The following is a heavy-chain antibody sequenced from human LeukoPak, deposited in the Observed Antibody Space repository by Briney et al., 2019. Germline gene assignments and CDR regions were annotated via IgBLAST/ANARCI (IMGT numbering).Heavy chain of an antibody. CDR1: GFTFSSYA. CDR2: SKNKAQSFLT. D-gene: IGHD3-10*01. J-gene: IGHJ5*02. CDR3: ASPQRGSNNWNYL. V-gene: IGHV3-72*01. Sequence: GGALRISCAASGFTFSSYAMSWGRQAPGKGAEGVARSKNKAQSFLTEYAASVKGRFIISRDDSRNSLFLQMNSLKTEDTAVYYCASPQRGSNNWNYLWGQGTLVTVSS.